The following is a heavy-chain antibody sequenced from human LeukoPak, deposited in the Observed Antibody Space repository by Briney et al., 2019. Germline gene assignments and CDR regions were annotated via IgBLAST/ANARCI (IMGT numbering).Heavy chain of an antibody. CDR1: GGSFSGYY. CDR3: ARDRSDGDYFDY. J-gene: IGHJ4*02. D-gene: IGHD4-17*01. V-gene: IGHV4-34*10. Sequence: SETLSLTCAVYGGSFSGYYWSWIRQPPGKGLEWIGEINHSGNTNYNPSLKSRVTMSVDTSKNQFSLKLRSVTAADTAVYYCARDRSDGDYFDYWGQGTLVTVSS. CDR2: INHSGNT.